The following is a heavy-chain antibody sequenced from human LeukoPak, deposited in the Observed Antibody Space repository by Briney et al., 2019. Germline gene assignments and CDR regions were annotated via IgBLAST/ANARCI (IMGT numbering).Heavy chain of an antibody. Sequence: PGGSLRLSCAASGFTFDDYAMHWVRQAPGKGLEWVSGISWNSGSIGYADSVKGRFTISRGNAKNSLYLQMNSLRAEDTALYYCAKDAGLRFENFDYWGQGTLVTVSS. CDR2: ISWNSGSI. D-gene: IGHD5-12*01. J-gene: IGHJ4*02. V-gene: IGHV3-9*01. CDR3: AKDAGLRFENFDY. CDR1: GFTFDDYA.